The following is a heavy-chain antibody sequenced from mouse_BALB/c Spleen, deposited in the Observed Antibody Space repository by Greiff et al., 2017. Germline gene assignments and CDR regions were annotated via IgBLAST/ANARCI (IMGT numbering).Heavy chain of an antibody. V-gene: IGHV5-6-4*01. D-gene: IGHD4-1*01. CDR1: GFTFSSYT. Sequence: EVQGVESGGGLVQPGGSRKLSCAASGFTFSSYTMSWVRQTPEKRLEWVATISSGGSYTYYPDSVKGRFTISRDNAKNTLYLQMSSLKSEDTAMYYCTRVAANWDGFAYWGQGTLVTVSA. CDR2: ISSGGSYT. CDR3: TRVAANWDGFAY. J-gene: IGHJ3*01.